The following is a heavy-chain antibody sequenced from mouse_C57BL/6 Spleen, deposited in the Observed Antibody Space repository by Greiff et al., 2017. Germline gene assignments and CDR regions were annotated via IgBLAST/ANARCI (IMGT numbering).Heavy chain of an antibody. J-gene: IGHJ1*03. V-gene: IGHV1-15*01. CDR3: TRPLITTVVATRGYFDV. CDR1: GYTFTDYE. CDR2: IDPETGGT. D-gene: IGHD1-1*01. Sequence: QVQLQQSGAELVRPGASVTLSCKASGYTFTDYEMHWVKQTPVHGLEWIGAIDPETGGTAYNQKFKGKAILTADKSSSTAYMELRSLTSEDSAVYYCTRPLITTVVATRGYFDVWGTGTTVTVSS.